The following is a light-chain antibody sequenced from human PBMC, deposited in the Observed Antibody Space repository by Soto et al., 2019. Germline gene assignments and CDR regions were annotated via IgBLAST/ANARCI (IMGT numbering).Light chain of an antibody. J-gene: IGLJ1*01. Sequence: QSALTQPSSWSGSPGQTITISCTGTSSDVGAYNYVSWYQQHPGKAPKLMIYEVSNRPSGVSDRFSGSKSGNTASLTISGLQAADEADYYCSSKRTTASLVFGTGTKVTVL. CDR1: SSDVGAYNY. CDR3: SSKRTTASLV. V-gene: IGLV2-14*01. CDR2: EVS.